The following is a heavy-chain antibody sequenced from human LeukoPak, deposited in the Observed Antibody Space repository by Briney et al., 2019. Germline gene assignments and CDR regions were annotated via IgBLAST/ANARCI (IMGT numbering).Heavy chain of an antibody. CDR3: ARSTASSGYYYDYAFDI. CDR1: GGSISSYY. J-gene: IGHJ3*02. Sequence: PSETLSLTCTVSGGSISSYYWSWIRQPPGKGLEWIGYIYYSGSTNYNPSLKSRVTISVDTSKNQFSLKLSSVTAADTAVYYCARSTASSGYYYDYAFDIWGQGTMVTVSS. CDR2: IYYSGST. V-gene: IGHV4-59*01. D-gene: IGHD3-22*01.